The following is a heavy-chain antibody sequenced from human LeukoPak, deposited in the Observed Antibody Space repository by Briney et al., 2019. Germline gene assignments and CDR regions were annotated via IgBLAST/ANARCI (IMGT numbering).Heavy chain of an antibody. CDR1: GGSISGYY. CDR3: ARDIEEGGDAFDI. CDR2: IYYSGST. D-gene: IGHD2-15*01. Sequence: ASETLSLTCTVSGGSISGYYWSWIRQPPGKGLEWIGYIYYSGSTNYNPSLKSRVTISVDTSKNQFSLKLSSVTAADTAVYYCARDIEEGGDAFDIWGQGTMVTVSS. V-gene: IGHV4-59*01. J-gene: IGHJ3*02.